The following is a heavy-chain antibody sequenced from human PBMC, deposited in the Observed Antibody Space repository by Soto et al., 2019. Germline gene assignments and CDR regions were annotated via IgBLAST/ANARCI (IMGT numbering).Heavy chain of an antibody. CDR1: GGTFSSYA. Sequence: QVQLVQSGAEVKKPGSSVKVSCKASGGTFSSYAISWVRQAPGQGLEWMGGIIPIFGTANYAQKFQGRVTITAGESTSPAYTELSSLRSEDTAVYYCARCTGGTRWFDPWGQGTLVTASS. J-gene: IGHJ5*02. D-gene: IGHD2-8*02. CDR3: ARCTGGTRWFDP. V-gene: IGHV1-69*01. CDR2: IIPIFGTA.